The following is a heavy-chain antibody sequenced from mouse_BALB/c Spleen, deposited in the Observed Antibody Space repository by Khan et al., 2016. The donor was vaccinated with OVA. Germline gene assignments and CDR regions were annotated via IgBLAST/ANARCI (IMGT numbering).Heavy chain of an antibody. CDR3: ARSNYGTFAY. D-gene: IGHD2-1*01. V-gene: IGHV5-9*03. J-gene: IGHJ3*01. Sequence: EVELVESGGGLVKPGGSLKLSCAASGCTFSSYTMSWVRQTPEKRLEWVATISSGGDNTYYPDSVKGRFTISRDTAKNNLYLQMSSLRSEDTALYYCARSNYGTFAYWGQGTLVTVSA. CDR1: GCTFSSYT. CDR2: ISSGGDNT.